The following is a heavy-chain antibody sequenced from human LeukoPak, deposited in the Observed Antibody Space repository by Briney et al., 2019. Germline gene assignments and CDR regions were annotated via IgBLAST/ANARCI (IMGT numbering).Heavy chain of an antibody. J-gene: IGHJ4*02. D-gene: IGHD5-24*01. V-gene: IGHV4-39*01. CDR1: GGSINSHSYY. Sequence: SETLSLTCTVSGGSINSHSYYWGWIRQPPGKGLEWIGSVYYDETSSSNPSLKTRVGVFVDTSRDQFSPDLDFVTAADTALYYCVRHISTNTGYFDSCGQGTLVSVSS. CDR3: VRHISTNTGYFDS. CDR2: VYYDETS.